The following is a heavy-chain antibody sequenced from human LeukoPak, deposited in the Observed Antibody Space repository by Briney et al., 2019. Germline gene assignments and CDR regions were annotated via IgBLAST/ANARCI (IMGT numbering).Heavy chain of an antibody. Sequence: GGSLRLSCAASEFTFSLYAMNWVRQAPGKGLEWVSYINDVSSDIHYADSVKGRFTISRDNANNTLYLQMNSLRAEDTAVYYCVRDTYQPGRIDCWGQGNLVTVSS. CDR1: EFTFSLYA. CDR3: VRDTYQPGRIDC. V-gene: IGHV3-21*05. J-gene: IGHJ4*02. CDR2: INDVSSDI. D-gene: IGHD2-2*01.